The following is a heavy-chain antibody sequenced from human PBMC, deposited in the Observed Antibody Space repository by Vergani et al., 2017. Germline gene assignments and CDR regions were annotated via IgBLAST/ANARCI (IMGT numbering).Heavy chain of an antibody. Sequence: QVQLVESGGGVVQPGRSLRLSCAASGFTFSSYGMHWVRQAPGKGLEWVAVISYDGSNKYYADSVKGRFTISRDNSKNTLYLQMNSLRAEDTAVYYCAKNAGSGWRWVSYYFDCGGQGTLVTVSS. V-gene: IGHV3-30*18. CDR3: AKNAGSGWRWVSYYFDC. CDR1: GFTFSSYG. J-gene: IGHJ4*02. D-gene: IGHD6-19*01. CDR2: ISYDGSNK.